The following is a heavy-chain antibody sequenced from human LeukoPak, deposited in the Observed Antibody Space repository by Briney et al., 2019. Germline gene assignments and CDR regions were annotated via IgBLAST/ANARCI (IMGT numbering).Heavy chain of an antibody. J-gene: IGHJ4*02. CDR2: IYYGGSS. CDR1: GDSIGSSNYF. CDR3: ARHRSGTYYRFDY. Sequence: SETLSLTCTVSGDSIGSSNYFWDWIRQPPGKGLEWIGSIYYGGSSYYNPSLKSRVTISVDTSKNQFSLKLSSVTAADTAVYYCARHRSGTYYRFDYWGQGTLVTVSS. D-gene: IGHD1-26*01. V-gene: IGHV4-39*01.